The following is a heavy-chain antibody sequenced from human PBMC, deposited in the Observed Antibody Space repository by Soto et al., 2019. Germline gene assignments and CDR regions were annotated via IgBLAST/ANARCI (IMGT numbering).Heavy chain of an antibody. J-gene: IGHJ4*02. CDR1: GGTFSSYA. Sequence: QVQLVQSGAEVKKPGSSVKVSCKASGGTFSSYAISWVRQAPGQGLEWMGGIIPIFGTANYAQKFQGRVTITADKSTSTPYMELSSLRSEDTAVYYCASVGDYSGSYYRPFDYWGQGTLVTVSS. D-gene: IGHD1-26*01. CDR2: IIPIFGTA. V-gene: IGHV1-69*06. CDR3: ASVGDYSGSYYRPFDY.